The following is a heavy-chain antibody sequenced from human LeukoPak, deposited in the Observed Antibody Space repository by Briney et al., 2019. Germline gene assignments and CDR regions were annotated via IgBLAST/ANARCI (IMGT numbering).Heavy chain of an antibody. J-gene: IGHJ4*02. D-gene: IGHD3-22*01. CDR3: ARGSGYDSSGPPKY. V-gene: IGHV3-21*01. Sequence: GGSLRLSCAASGFTFSSYSMNWVRQAPGQGLEWVSSISSSSSYIYYADSVKGRFTISRDNAKISLYLQMNSLRAEDTAVYYCARGSGYDSSGPPKYWGQGTLVTVSS. CDR1: GFTFSSYS. CDR2: ISSSSSYI.